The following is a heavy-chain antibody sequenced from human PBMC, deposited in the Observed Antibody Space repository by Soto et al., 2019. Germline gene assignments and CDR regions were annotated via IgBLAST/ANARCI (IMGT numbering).Heavy chain of an antibody. J-gene: IGHJ4*02. V-gene: IGHV3-23*01. D-gene: IGHD2-2*01. CDR2: ISGSGGST. Sequence: EVQLLESGGGLVQPGGSLRLSCAASGFTFSSYAMSWVRQAPGKGLEWVSAISGSGGSTYYADSVKGRFTISRDNSKNTLYLQMTSLRAEDTAVYYCAKSVSPYCSSTSCYFDYWGQGTLVTVSS. CDR1: GFTFSSYA. CDR3: AKSVSPYCSSTSCYFDY.